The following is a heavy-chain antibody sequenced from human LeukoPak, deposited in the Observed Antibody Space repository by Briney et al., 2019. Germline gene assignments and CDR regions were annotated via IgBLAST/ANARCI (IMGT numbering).Heavy chain of an antibody. CDR1: GGTFSSYA. D-gene: IGHD3-10*01. CDR2: IIPIFGTA. CDR3: ARNPGITMLRGVVGRGWFDP. Sequence: SVKVSCKASGGTFSSYAISWVRQAPGQGLEWMGGIIPIFGTANYAQKFQGRVTITADKSTSTAYMELSSLRSEDTAVYYCARNPGITMLRGVVGRGWFDPWGQGTLVTVSS. J-gene: IGHJ5*02. V-gene: IGHV1-69*06.